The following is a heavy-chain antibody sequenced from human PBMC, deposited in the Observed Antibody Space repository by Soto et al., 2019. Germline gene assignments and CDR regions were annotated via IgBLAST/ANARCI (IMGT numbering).Heavy chain of an antibody. CDR3: ARGPLGDVVVVPAATDDMDV. V-gene: IGHV1-8*01. D-gene: IGHD2-2*01. CDR1: GYTFTSYD. CDR2: MNPNSGNT. Sequence: ASVKASCKASGYTFTSYDINWVRQATGQGLEWMGWMNPNSGNTGYAQKFQGRVTMTRNTSISTAYMELSSLRSEDTAVYYCARGPLGDVVVVPAATDDMDVWGQGTTVAVSS. J-gene: IGHJ6*02.